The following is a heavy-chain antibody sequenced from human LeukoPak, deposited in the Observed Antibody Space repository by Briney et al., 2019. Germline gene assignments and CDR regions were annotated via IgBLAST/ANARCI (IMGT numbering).Heavy chain of an antibody. CDR3: ARRNWNYEAFDY. Sequence: SETLSLTCAVYRGSFSGYYWSWIRQPPGKGLEWIGEINHSGSTNYNPSLKSRVTISVDTSKNQFSLKLSSVTGVDTAVYYCARRNWNYEAFDYWGQGTLVTVSS. CDR2: INHSGST. D-gene: IGHD1-7*01. V-gene: IGHV4-34*01. CDR1: RGSFSGYY. J-gene: IGHJ4*02.